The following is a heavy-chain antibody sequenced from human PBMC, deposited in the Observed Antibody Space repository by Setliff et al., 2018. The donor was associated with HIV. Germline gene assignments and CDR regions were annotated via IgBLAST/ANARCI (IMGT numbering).Heavy chain of an antibody. D-gene: IGHD3-10*01. CDR2: IKSKTDGGTT. J-gene: IGHJ3*02. Sequence: GGSLRLSCAASGFNVTINDMSWVRQGPGKGLEWVGRIKSKTDGGTTDYAAPVKGRFTISRDDSKSTRYLQMNSLKAEDTAVYYCARVDIRGNYSPWYNACDIWGHGTMVTVSS. V-gene: IGHV3-15*01. CDR3: ARVDIRGNYSPWYNACDI. CDR1: GFNVTIND.